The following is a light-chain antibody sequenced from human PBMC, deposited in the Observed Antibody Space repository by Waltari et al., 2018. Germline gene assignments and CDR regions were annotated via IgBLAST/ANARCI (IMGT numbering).Light chain of an antibody. Sequence: QSALTQPASVSGSPGQSITISCPGTSSDVGGFNYVSSYQQHPGKAPKLMIFQVTYRPSGVSDRFTGSKSGNTASLTISGLQAEDEGDYYCSSYSDSPTLILFGGGTKLTVL. J-gene: IGLJ2*01. CDR3: SSYSDSPTLIL. V-gene: IGLV2-14*01. CDR2: QVT. CDR1: SSDVGGFNY.